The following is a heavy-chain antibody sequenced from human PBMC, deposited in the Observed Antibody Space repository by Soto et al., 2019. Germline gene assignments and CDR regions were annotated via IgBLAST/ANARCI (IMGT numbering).Heavy chain of an antibody. Sequence: QVQLVESGGGVVQPGRSLRLSCAASGFTFSSYGMHWVRQAPGKGLEWVAVIWYDGSNKYYADSVKGRFTISRDNSKNTLYLKMNSLRAEDTAVYYCARDIAAAGTAGLDYWGQGTLVTVSS. CDR3: ARDIAAAGTAGLDY. CDR2: IWYDGSNK. J-gene: IGHJ4*02. D-gene: IGHD6-13*01. CDR1: GFTFSSYG. V-gene: IGHV3-33*01.